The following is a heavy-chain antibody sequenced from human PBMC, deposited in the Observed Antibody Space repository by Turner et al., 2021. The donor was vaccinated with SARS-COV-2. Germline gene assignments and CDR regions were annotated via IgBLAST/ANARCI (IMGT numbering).Heavy chain of an antibody. CDR1: GGSISSSSYY. Sequence: QLQLQESGPGLVKPSETLSLTCTVLGGSISSSSYYWGGIRQAAGKGLEWIGRIDYSGSTNYNPSHKRRVSISVETSKNKFSLKLSSGPAADTTVYYCATSTVAGTELNYYGMDVWGQGTTVTVSS. D-gene: IGHD6-13*01. J-gene: IGHJ6*02. CDR2: IDYSGST. CDR3: ATSTVAGTELNYYGMDV. V-gene: IGHV4-39*01.